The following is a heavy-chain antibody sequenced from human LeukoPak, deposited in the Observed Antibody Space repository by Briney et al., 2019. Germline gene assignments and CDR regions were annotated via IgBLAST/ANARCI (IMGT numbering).Heavy chain of an antibody. J-gene: IGHJ4*02. CDR1: GLTFSHAW. D-gene: IGHD3-9*01. V-gene: IGHV3-7*03. Sequence: GGSLRLSCAASGLTFSHAWMSWVRQAPGKGLEWVANIKQDGSEKYYVDSVKGRFTISRDNAKNSLYLQMNSLRAEDTAIYFCAKEPHMLTGYYTDYFDYWGQGTLVTVTS. CDR3: AKEPHMLTGYYTDYFDY. CDR2: IKQDGSEK.